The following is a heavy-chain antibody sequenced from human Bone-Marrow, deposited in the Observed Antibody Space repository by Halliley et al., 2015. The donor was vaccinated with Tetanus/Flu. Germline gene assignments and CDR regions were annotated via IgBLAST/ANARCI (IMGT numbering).Heavy chain of an antibody. CDR2: SYSGGTP. Sequence: SYSGGTPYHADPVKGRFTISRDTSKNTLSLQMNSLRAEDTAVYYCASDSYGSGSYFDYWGQGTLVTVSS. CDR3: ASDSYGSGSYFDY. J-gene: IGHJ4*02. D-gene: IGHD3-10*01. V-gene: IGHV3-53*01.